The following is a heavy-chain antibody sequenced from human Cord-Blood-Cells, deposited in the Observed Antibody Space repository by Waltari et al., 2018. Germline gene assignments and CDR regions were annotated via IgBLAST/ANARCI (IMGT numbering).Heavy chain of an antibody. Sequence: QLQLQESGPGLVKPSETLSLTCTVSGGSISSSSYYWGWIRQPPGKGREWIGSIYYSGSTYNNPSLKSRRTISVDTSKNQFSLKLSSVTAADTAVYYCAGPPYSSSSEGAFDIWGQGTMVTVSS. D-gene: IGHD6-6*01. CDR3: AGPPYSSSSEGAFDI. J-gene: IGHJ3*02. V-gene: IGHV4-39*01. CDR1: GGSISSSSYY. CDR2: IYYSGST.